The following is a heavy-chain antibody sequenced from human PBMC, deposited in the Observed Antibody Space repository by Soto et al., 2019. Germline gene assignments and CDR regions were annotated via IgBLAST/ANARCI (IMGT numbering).Heavy chain of an antibody. V-gene: IGHV4-59*01. Sequence: XASLSLTCTVCGGCISSYYWSWIRQPPGKGLEWIGYIYYSGSTNYNPSLKSRVTISVDTSKNQFSLELSSVTAADTAVYYCARGGAMIVVVDICGQRTMVTVSS. CDR1: GGCISSYY. CDR2: IYYSGST. CDR3: ARGGAMIVVVDI. J-gene: IGHJ3*02. D-gene: IGHD3-22*01.